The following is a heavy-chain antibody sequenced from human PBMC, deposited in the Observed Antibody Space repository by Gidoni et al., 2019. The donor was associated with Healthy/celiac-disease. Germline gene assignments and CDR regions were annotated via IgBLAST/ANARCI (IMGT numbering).Heavy chain of an antibody. CDR1: GYTFTSYG. D-gene: IGHD3-10*01. CDR2: IRAYNGNT. Sequence: QLVQSGAEVNNPSPSVTVSCTSSGYTFTSYGISWRRPAPGQGREWMGWIRAYNGNTNYAQKLQGRGTMTTDTSTSKAYMELRSMRSDDTAVYYCARDFFTLLWCGESNDYWGQGTLVTVSS. CDR3: ARDFFTLLWCGESNDY. J-gene: IGHJ4*02. V-gene: IGHV1-18*01.